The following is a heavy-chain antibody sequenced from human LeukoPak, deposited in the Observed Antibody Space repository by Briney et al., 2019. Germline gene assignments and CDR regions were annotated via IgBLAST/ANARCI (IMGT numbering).Heavy chain of an antibody. CDR2: ISGSGGST. J-gene: IGHJ4*02. D-gene: IGHD6-13*01. CDR3: AKLLVGSSWYYFDY. CDR1: GFTFSSYG. Sequence: GGSLRLSCAASGFTFSSYGMSWVRQAPGKGLEWASAISGSGGSTYYAYSVKGRVTISRDNSKNTLYLQMNSLRDEDTAVYYCAKLLVGSSWYYFDYWGQGTLVTVSS. V-gene: IGHV3-23*01.